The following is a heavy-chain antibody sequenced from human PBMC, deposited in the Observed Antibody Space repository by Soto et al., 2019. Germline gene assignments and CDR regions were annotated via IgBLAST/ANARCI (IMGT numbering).Heavy chain of an antibody. J-gene: IGHJ4*02. Sequence: QVHLVESGGGLVKPGGSLRLSCAASGFTFSDYYMSWIRQAPGKGLEWVSYITYSDNTIYYADSVKGRFTISRDNAKISLYLQMNSLRAEDKAVYYCARDRGIVATNVGYYFDYWGQGTLVTVSS. CDR1: GFTFSDYY. CDR3: ARDRGIVATNVGYYFDY. D-gene: IGHD5-12*01. CDR2: ITYSDNTI. V-gene: IGHV3-11*01.